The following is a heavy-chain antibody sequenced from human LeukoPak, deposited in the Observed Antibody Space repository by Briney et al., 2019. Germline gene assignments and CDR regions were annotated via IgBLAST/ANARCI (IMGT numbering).Heavy chain of an antibody. CDR3: ARDGRLYYYDSSGTDY. CDR2: IWYDGSNK. Sequence: PGGSLRLSCAASGFTFSSYAMHWVRQAPGKGLEWVAVIWYDGSNKYYADSVKGRFTISRDNSKNTLYLQMNSLRAEDTAVYYCARDGRLYYYDSSGTDYWGQGTLVTVSS. CDR1: GFTFSSYA. D-gene: IGHD3-22*01. J-gene: IGHJ4*02. V-gene: IGHV3-33*08.